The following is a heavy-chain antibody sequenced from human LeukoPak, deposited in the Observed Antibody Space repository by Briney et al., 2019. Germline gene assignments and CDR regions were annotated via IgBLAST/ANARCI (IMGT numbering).Heavy chain of an antibody. Sequence: AGGSLRLSCAASGFTFSTYWMHWVRQAPGKGLVWVSRINSDGSSTSYADSVKGRFTVSRDNAKNTLFLQMNSLRAEDTALYYCAGSRSHNWFDPWGQGTPVTVSS. J-gene: IGHJ5*02. CDR1: GFTFSTYW. CDR3: AGSRSHNWFDP. V-gene: IGHV3-74*01. CDR2: INSDGSST. D-gene: IGHD3-10*01.